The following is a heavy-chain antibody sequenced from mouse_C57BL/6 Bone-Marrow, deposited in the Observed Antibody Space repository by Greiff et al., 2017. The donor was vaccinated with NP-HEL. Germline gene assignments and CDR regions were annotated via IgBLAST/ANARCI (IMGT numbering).Heavy chain of an antibody. CDR1: GYTFTSYW. Sequence: QVHVKQPGAELVKPGASVKLSCKASGYTFTSYWMHWVKQRPGQGLEWIGMIHPNSGSTNYNEKFKSKATLTVDKSSSTAYMQLSSLTSEDSAVYYCARWGYWYFDVWGTGTTVTVSS. CDR3: ARWGYWYFDV. J-gene: IGHJ1*03. CDR2: IHPNSGST. V-gene: IGHV1-64*01.